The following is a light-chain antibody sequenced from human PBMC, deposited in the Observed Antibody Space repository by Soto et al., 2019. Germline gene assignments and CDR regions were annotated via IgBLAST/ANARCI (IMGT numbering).Light chain of an antibody. CDR3: LQDYNYPLT. V-gene: IGKV1-6*01. CDR1: QGIGND. Sequence: AIQMTQSPSSLSASVGDIVTITCRASQGIGNDLGWYQQKPGKAPNLLIYAASSLQSGVPSRFSGSGSGTDFTLTISSLQPEDFATYYCLQDYNYPLTFGQGTKVEIK. J-gene: IGKJ1*01. CDR2: AAS.